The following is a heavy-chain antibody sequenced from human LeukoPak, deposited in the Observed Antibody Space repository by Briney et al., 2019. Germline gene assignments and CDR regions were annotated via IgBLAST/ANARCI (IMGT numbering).Heavy chain of an antibody. J-gene: IGHJ4*02. D-gene: IGHD4-23*01. CDR3: ARGDDYGGKPLDY. V-gene: IGHV4-30-4*02. Sequence: PSETLSLTCTVSGGSISSGDYYWSWIRQPPGKGLEWIGYIYYSGSTYYNPSLKSRVTISVDTSKNQFSLKLSSVTAADTAVYYCARGDDYGGKPLDYWGQGTLVTVSS. CDR2: IYYSGST. CDR1: GGSISSGDYY.